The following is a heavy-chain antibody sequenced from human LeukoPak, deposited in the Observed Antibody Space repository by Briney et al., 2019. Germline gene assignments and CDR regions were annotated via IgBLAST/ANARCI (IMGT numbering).Heavy chain of an antibody. CDR2: IDPSGGST. CDR3: ARDGLDY. Sequence: ASVKVSCKASGYTFTSYYMHWVRQAPGQGLEWMGMIDPSGGSTTYTHKFQGRVTMTRDTSTSTVYMELSSLRSEDTAVYYCARDGLDYWGQGTLVTVSS. CDR1: GYTFTSYY. V-gene: IGHV1-46*01. J-gene: IGHJ4*02.